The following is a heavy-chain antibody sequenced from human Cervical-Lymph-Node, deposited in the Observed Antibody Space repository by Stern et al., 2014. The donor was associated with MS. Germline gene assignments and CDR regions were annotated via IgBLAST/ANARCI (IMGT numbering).Heavy chain of an antibody. D-gene: IGHD1-1*01. CDR3: ARPPPRRKWDDPNYGMDV. Sequence: EVQLVQSGAEVKKPGESLKISCKGSGYTFTNNWIAWVRQMPGKGLEWMGIISPDDSDIRYSPSFQGQVTISADKSLSTAYLQWRSLKAADSAVYYCARPPPRRKWDDPNYGMDVWGQGTTVTVSS. V-gene: IGHV5-51*03. CDR1: GYTFTNNW. J-gene: IGHJ6*02. CDR2: ISPDDSDI.